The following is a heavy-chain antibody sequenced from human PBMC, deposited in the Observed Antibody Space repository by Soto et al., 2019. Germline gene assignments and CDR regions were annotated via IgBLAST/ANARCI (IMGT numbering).Heavy chain of an antibody. CDR2: ISYDGSNK. CDR3: AKDHPYPERILRFLEWFFPFDP. D-gene: IGHD3-3*01. CDR1: GFTFSSYG. V-gene: IGHV3-30*18. J-gene: IGHJ5*02. Sequence: QVQLVESGGGVVQPGRSLRLSCAASGFTFSSYGMHWVRQAPGKGLEWVAVISYDGSNKYYADSVKGRFTISRDHSKNTLYLQMNSLRAEDTAVYYCAKDHPYPERILRFLEWFFPFDPWGQGTLVTVSS.